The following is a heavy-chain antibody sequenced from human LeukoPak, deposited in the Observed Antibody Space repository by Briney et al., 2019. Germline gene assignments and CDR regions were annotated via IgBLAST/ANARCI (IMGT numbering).Heavy chain of an antibody. D-gene: IGHD1-1*01. CDR2: IKRDGSEK. Sequence: GGSLRLSCVASGFTFRSNWMDWVRQAPGKGREWVANIKRDGSEKNYVDSVKGRFTISRDNAKNSLYLEMNSLRAEDTAVYYCAKEGNWNLDYWGQGALVTVSS. CDR3: AKEGNWNLDY. V-gene: IGHV3-7*01. CDR1: GFTFRSNW. J-gene: IGHJ4*02.